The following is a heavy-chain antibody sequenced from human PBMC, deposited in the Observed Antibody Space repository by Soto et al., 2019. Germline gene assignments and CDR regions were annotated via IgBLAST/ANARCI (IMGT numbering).Heavy chain of an antibody. CDR3: ARGVTIFGVATNWFDP. Sequence: ASVKVSCKASGYTFTSYGIIWVRQAPGQGLEWMGWISAYNGNTNYAQKLQGRVTMTTDTSTSTAYMELRSLRSDDTAVYYCARGVTIFGVATNWFDPWGQGTLVTVS. CDR1: GYTFTSYG. J-gene: IGHJ5*02. CDR2: ISAYNGNT. V-gene: IGHV1-18*01. D-gene: IGHD3-3*01.